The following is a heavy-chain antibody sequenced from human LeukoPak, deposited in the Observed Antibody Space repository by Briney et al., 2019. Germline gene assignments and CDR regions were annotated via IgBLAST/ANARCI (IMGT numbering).Heavy chain of an antibody. CDR1: GFTFDDYA. D-gene: IGHD2-2*01. CDR3: AKDIEGYCSSTSCYPGAFDI. J-gene: IGHJ3*02. CDR2: ISWNSGSI. Sequence: GGSLRLSCAASGFTFDDYAMHWVRQAPGKGLEWVSGISWNSGSIGYADSVKGRFTISRDNAKNSLYLQMNSLRAEDMALYYCAKDIEGYCSSTSCYPGAFDIWGQGTMVTVSS. V-gene: IGHV3-9*03.